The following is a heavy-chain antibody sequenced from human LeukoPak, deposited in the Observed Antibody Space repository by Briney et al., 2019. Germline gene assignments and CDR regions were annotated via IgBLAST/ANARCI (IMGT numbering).Heavy chain of an antibody. Sequence: ASVKVSCKASGYTFTSYYMHWVRQAPGQGLEWMGWINPNSGGTNYAQKFQGRVTMTRDTSISTAYMELSRLRSDDTAVYYCARGPDSFYGMDVWGQGTTVTVSS. CDR1: GYTFTSYY. CDR2: INPNSGGT. CDR3: ARGPDSFYGMDV. V-gene: IGHV1-2*02. D-gene: IGHD2-21*01. J-gene: IGHJ6*02.